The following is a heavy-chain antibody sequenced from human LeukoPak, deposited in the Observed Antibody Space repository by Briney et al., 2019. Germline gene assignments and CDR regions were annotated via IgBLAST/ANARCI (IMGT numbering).Heavy chain of an antibody. V-gene: IGHV4-59*01. J-gene: IGHJ5*02. CDR3: AAQPAGPASWFDP. Sequence: SETLSLSCSVSSGSISAYYWSWITQAPGKGLECIGFIYYSGSTTYNTSLQSRATILLATSTKQSSLSLRSVTAADRALSSFAAQPAGPASWFDPWGQGTLVSVSP. CDR2: IYYSGST. CDR1: SGSISAYY. D-gene: IGHD6-13*01.